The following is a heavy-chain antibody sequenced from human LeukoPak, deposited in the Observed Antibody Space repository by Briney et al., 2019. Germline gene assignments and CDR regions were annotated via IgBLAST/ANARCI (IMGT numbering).Heavy chain of an antibody. J-gene: IGHJ4*02. CDR1: GYTFTSYD. V-gene: IGHV1-8*03. D-gene: IGHD3-22*01. CDR3: ARGRRDSSGYRYDY. Sequence: ASVKVSCKXSGYTFTSYDINWVRQATGLGLEWMGWMNPNSGNTGYSQKFQGRVTITRNTSISTAYMELSSLRSEDTAVYYCARGRRDSSGYRYDYWGQGTLVTVSS. CDR2: MNPNSGNT.